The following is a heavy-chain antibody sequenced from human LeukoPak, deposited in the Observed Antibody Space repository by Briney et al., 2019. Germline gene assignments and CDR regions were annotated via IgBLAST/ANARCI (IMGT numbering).Heavy chain of an antibody. CDR3: ARDPWEPTNYFDY. Sequence: GGFLRLSCAASGFTFSSYAMNWVRQAPGKGLEWVAIISYDGSNKYYADSVKGRFTISRDKSKNTLYLQMSSLRAEDTAVYYCARDPWEPTNYFDYWGQGTLVTVSS. D-gene: IGHD1-26*01. CDR1: GFTFSSYA. CDR2: ISYDGSNK. V-gene: IGHV3-30*04. J-gene: IGHJ4*02.